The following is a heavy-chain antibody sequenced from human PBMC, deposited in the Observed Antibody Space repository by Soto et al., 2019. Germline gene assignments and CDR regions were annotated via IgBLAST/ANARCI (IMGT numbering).Heavy chain of an antibody. Sequence: SETLSLTCAVSSGSISSSNCWSWVRQPPGKGLEWIGEIYHSGSTNYNPSLKSRVTISVDKSKNQFSLKLSSVTAADTAVYYCASYIAVAGTFDYWGKGTLVTVSS. CDR3: ASYIAVAGTFDY. V-gene: IGHV4-4*02. J-gene: IGHJ4*02. CDR1: SGSISSSNC. D-gene: IGHD6-19*01. CDR2: IYHSGST.